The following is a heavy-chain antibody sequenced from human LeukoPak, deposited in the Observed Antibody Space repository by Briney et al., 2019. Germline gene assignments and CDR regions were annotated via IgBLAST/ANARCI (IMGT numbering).Heavy chain of an antibody. D-gene: IGHD3-10*01. J-gene: IGHJ5*02. Sequence: ASVKVSCKVSGYTLTELSMHWVRQAPGKGLEWMGGFDPEDGETIYAQKFQGWVTMTRDTSISTAYMELSRLRSDDTAVYYCARSYYGSGVNWFDPWGQGTLVTVSS. V-gene: IGHV1-24*01. CDR3: ARSYYGSGVNWFDP. CDR2: FDPEDGET. CDR1: GYTLTELS.